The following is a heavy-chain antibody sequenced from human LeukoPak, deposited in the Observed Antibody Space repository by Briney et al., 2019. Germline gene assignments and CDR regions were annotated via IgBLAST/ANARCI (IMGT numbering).Heavy chain of an antibody. J-gene: IGHJ4*02. CDR2: IYHSGST. CDR1: GYSISSGYY. V-gene: IGHV4-38-2*02. D-gene: IGHD5-18*01. Sequence: SETLSLTCTVSGYSISSGYYWGWIRQPPGKGLEWIGSIYHSGSTNYNPSLKSRVTISVDTSKNQFSLKLSSVTAADTAVYYCAREGGYSYGDAPLHFDYWGQGTLVTVSS. CDR3: AREGGYSYGDAPLHFDY.